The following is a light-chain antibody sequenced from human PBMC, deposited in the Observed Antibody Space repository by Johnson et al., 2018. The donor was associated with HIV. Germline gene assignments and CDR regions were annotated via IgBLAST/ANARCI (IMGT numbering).Light chain of an antibody. Sequence: QSVLTQPPSVSAAPGQSVTISCSGSSSNVGSSFVSWYRQVSGTAPKLLIYDNNKRPSGIPGRFSGSKSGPSATLGITGLQTGDEADYYCGTWDSSLLAVFGTGTKVTVL. CDR3: GTWDSSLLAV. J-gene: IGLJ1*01. V-gene: IGLV1-51*01. CDR2: DNN. CDR1: SSNVGSSF.